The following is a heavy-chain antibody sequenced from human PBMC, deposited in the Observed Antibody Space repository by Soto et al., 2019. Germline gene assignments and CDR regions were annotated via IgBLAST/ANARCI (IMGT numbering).Heavy chain of an antibody. Sequence: GESXRLSCSSSGFSFIIYSINLFRQAPGKGLEWVSSISGSGTYINYADSVKGRFTISRDNAKNSLYLQMNSLRAEDKAVYYCKNYSGNKASFKHWGKGTLVTVSS. CDR2: ISGSGTYI. CDR1: GFSFIIYS. V-gene: IGHV3-21*01. J-gene: IGHJ1*01. CDR3: KNYSGNKASFKH. D-gene: IGHD1-26*01.